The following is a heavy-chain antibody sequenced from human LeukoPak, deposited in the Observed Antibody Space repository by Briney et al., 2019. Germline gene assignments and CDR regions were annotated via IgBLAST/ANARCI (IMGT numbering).Heavy chain of an antibody. D-gene: IGHD2-2*01. CDR1: GYTFTGYY. J-gene: IGHJ5*02. V-gene: IGHV1-2*02. Sequence: ASVNVSCKASGYTFTGYYMHWVRQAPGQGLEWMGWINPNSGGTNYAQKFQGRVTMTRDTSISTAYMELSRLRSDDTAVYYCAREGVAVVVPAAFDPWGQGTLVTVSS. CDR3: AREGVAVVVPAAFDP. CDR2: INPNSGGT.